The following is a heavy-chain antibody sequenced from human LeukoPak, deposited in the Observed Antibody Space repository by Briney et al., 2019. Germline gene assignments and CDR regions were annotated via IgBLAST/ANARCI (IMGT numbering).Heavy chain of an antibody. CDR1: GFTFSSYG. J-gene: IGHJ4*02. Sequence: PGGSLRLSCAASGFTFSSYGMHWVRQAPGKGLEWVAVISYDGSNKYYADSVKGRFTISRDNSKNTLYLQMHSLRAEDTAVYYCGKVDTAMAKVYYFDYWGQGTLVTVSS. D-gene: IGHD5-18*01. CDR2: ISYDGSNK. V-gene: IGHV3-30*03. CDR3: GKVDTAMAKVYYFDY.